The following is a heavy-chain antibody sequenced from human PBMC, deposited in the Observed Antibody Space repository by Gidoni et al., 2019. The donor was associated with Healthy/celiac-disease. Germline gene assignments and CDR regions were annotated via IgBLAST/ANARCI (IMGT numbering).Heavy chain of an antibody. CDR2: ISGSGGST. CDR1: GFTFSSYA. D-gene: IGHD3-16*02. CDR3: AKGVYYDYVWGSYRHDAFDI. V-gene: IGHV3-23*01. Sequence: EVQLLESGGGLVQPGGSLRLSCAASGFTFSSYAMSWVRQAPGKGLEWVSAISGSGGSTYYADSVKGRFTISRDNSKNTLYLQMNSLRAEDTAVYYCAKGVYYDYVWGSYRHDAFDIWGQGTMATVSS. J-gene: IGHJ3*02.